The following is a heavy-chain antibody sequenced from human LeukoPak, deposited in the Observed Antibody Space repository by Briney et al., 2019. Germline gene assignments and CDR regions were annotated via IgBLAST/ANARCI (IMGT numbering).Heavy chain of an antibody. J-gene: IGHJ4*02. Sequence: GESLKISCQGSGYTSTSYWTCTVRQMPGKRLWCMGIIYPDDSDTRYSAYFEGQVTTTADKSISTAYLQWSSLKASDNAMYYCARQRRSSGWPNDYWGQGTLVTVSS. CDR3: ARQRRSSGWPNDY. CDR2: IYPDDSDT. CDR1: GYTSTSYW. D-gene: IGHD6-19*01. V-gene: IGHV5-51*01.